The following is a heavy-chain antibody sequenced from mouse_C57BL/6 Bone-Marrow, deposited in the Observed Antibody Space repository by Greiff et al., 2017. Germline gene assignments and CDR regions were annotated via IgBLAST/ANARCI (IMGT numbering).Heavy chain of an antibody. Sequence: DVMLVESGGGLVKPGGSLKLSCAASGFTFSDYGMHWVHQAPEKGLEWVAYISSGSSTIYYADTVKGRFTISRDNAKNTLFLQMTSLRSEDTAMYYCARPDKAWFAYWGQGTLVTVSA. V-gene: IGHV5-17*01. CDR3: ARPDKAWFAY. CDR2: ISSGSSTI. CDR1: GFTFSDYG. J-gene: IGHJ3*01.